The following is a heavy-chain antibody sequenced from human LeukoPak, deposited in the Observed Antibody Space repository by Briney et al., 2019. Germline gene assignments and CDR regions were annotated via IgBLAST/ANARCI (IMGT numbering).Heavy chain of an antibody. CDR2: ISWNSGSI. J-gene: IGHJ4*02. D-gene: IGHD3-9*01. CDR3: AKGSNFDWFPFDY. CDR1: GFTFDDYA. V-gene: IGHV3-9*01. Sequence: GGSLRLSCAASGFTFDDYAMHWVRQAPGKGLEWVSGISWNSGSIGYADSVKGRFTISRDNAKNSLYLQMNSLRAEDTALYYCAKGSNFDWFPFDYWGQGTLVTVSS.